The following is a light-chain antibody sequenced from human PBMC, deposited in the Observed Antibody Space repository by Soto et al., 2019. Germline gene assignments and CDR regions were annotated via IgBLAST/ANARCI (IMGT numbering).Light chain of an antibody. V-gene: IGKV3-20*01. CDR1: QSVSSSQ. Sequence: EIVLTQSPGTLSLSPGERATLSCRASQSVSSSQLAWYQQKPGQAPRLLIYGASTTATVIPDRFSGGGSGTDFTLTISRLEPEDFAVYYCQQVGSSPEYTFGQGNKLEVK. CDR3: QQVGSSPEYT. CDR2: GAS. J-gene: IGKJ2*01.